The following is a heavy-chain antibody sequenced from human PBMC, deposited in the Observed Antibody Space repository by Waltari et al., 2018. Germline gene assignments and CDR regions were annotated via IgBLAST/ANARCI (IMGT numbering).Heavy chain of an antibody. CDR1: GYPISSGYY. D-gene: IGHD1-1*01. CDR2: MYHSGSA. J-gene: IGHJ4*02. Sequence: QVQLQESGPGLVKPSETLSLTCAVSGYPISSGYYWGWIRQPPGKGLEWIGTMYHSGSAYYNPSLRSRVTISVDTSKNQVSLRLSSVSAADAAVYYCTRSLNPRIGTYYFDYWGQGNLVTVSS. CDR3: TRSLNPRIGTYYFDY. V-gene: IGHV4-38-2*01.